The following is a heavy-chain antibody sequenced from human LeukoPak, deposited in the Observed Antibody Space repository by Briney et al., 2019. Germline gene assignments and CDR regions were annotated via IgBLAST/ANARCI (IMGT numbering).Heavy chain of an antibody. V-gene: IGHV1-3*01. CDR3: ARGIGDIVVVPAAIGH. CDR1: GYTFTSYA. Sequence: ASVKVSCKASGYTFTSYAMHWVRQAPGQRLEWMGWINAGNGNTKYSQKFQGRVTITRDTSASTAYMELSSLRSEDTAVYYCARGIGDIVVVPAAIGHWGQGTLVTVSS. CDR2: INAGNGNT. D-gene: IGHD2-2*01. J-gene: IGHJ4*02.